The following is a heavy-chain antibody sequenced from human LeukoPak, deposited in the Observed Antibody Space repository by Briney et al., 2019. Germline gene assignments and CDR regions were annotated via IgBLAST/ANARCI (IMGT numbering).Heavy chain of an antibody. CDR3: AAGSGWYRFDY. Sequence: RASVKVSCKASGYTFTDYYMHWVRQAPGQGLEWMGWINPDSGGTNSAQKFQGRVTMTRDTSISTAYMEMSSLTSDDSAVYYCAAGSGWYRFDYWGQGTLVTVSS. V-gene: IGHV1-2*02. CDR2: INPDSGGT. D-gene: IGHD6-13*01. CDR1: GYTFTDYY. J-gene: IGHJ4*02.